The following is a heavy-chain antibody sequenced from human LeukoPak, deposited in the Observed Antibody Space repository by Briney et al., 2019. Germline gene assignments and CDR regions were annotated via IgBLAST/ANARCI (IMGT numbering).Heavy chain of an antibody. CDR2: INHSGST. Sequence: SETLSLTCAVYGGSFSGYYWSWIRQPPGKGLEWIGEINHSGSTNYNPSLKSRATISVDTSKNQFSLKLSSVTAADTAVYYCARKTYYYGMDVWGQGTTVTVSS. V-gene: IGHV4-34*01. J-gene: IGHJ6*02. CDR3: ARKTYYYGMDV. CDR1: GGSFSGYY.